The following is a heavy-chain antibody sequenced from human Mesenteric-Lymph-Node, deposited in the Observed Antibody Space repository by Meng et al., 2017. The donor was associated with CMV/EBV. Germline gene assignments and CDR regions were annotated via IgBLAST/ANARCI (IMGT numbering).Heavy chain of an antibody. V-gene: IGHV3-23*01. CDR3: AKGGSSWYFDY. Sequence: LSWAAAGFTCSSYDMSWVRQAPGKGLEWVSAISGSGGTTYYADSVKGRFTISRDNSKKTLYLQMNSLRAEDTAAYYCAKGGSSWYFDYWGQGTLVTVSS. CDR1: GFTCSSYD. D-gene: IGHD6-13*01. J-gene: IGHJ4*02. CDR2: ISGSGGTT.